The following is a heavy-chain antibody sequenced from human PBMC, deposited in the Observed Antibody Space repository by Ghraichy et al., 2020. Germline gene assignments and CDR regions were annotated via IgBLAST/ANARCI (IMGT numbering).Heavy chain of an antibody. CDR2: ISGSGGST. D-gene: IGHD6-13*01. CDR1: GFTFSSYA. V-gene: IGHV3-23*01. J-gene: IGHJ4*02. CDR3: AKDHIAAAGTRRGFDY. Sequence: GGSLRLSCAASGFTFSSYAMSWVRQAPGKGLEWVSAISGSGGSTYYADSVKGRFTISRDNSKNTLYLQMNSLRAEDTAVYYCAKDHIAAAGTRRGFDYWGQGTLVTVSS.